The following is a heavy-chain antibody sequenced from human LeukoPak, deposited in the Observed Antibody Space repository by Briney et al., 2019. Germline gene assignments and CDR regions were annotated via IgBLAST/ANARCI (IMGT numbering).Heavy chain of an antibody. J-gene: IGHJ4*02. CDR2: VNPYTVDA. D-gene: IGHD3-22*01. Sequence: ASVKVSCKAPGYTFNENYIHWVRQAPGHGLEWMGLVNPYTVDANYTEKFQGRVTMTRDTSVSTAYTHLSRLRSDDTAVYYCARGKSGFSPWGEGTPVTVSS. CDR1: GYTFNENY. V-gene: IGHV1-2*02. CDR3: ARGKSGFSP.